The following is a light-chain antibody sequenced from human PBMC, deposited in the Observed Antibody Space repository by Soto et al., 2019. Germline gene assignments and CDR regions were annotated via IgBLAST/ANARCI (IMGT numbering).Light chain of an antibody. CDR2: DVS. CDR3: SSYTTSNTLG. Sequence: QSALTQPASVSGSPGQSITISCTGTSSDVGAYNYVPWYQQLPGKAPKLMIYDVSNRPSGVSNRFSGSKSGNTASLTISGLQAEDEADYYCSSYTTSNTLGFGGGTKLTVL. CDR1: SSDVGAYNY. J-gene: IGLJ2*01. V-gene: IGLV2-14*01.